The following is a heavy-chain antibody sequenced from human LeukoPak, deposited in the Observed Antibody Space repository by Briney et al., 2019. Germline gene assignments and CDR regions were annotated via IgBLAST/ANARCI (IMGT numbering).Heavy chain of an antibody. Sequence: GGSLRLSCAASGFIFGSYWMSWVRQVPGKGLEWVANIKQDGSETYYVDSVEGRFTISRDNAKNSLFLQMNSLRADGTALYYCARGVTSAWYLRYYFEYWGQGILVTVSS. CDR1: GFIFGSYW. CDR3: ARGVTSAWYLRYYFEY. CDR2: IKQDGSET. D-gene: IGHD6-13*01. V-gene: IGHV3-7*03. J-gene: IGHJ4*02.